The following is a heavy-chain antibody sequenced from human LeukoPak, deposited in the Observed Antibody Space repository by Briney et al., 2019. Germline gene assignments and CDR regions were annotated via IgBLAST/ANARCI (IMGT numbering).Heavy chain of an antibody. V-gene: IGHV3-11*01. CDR2: ISSSGSTI. CDR1: GFTFSDYY. J-gene: IGHJ4*02. CDR3: ARDYSPNIVATIAYDY. D-gene: IGHD5-12*01. Sequence: GGSLRLSCAASGFTFSDYYMGWIRQAPGKGLEWVSYISSSGSTIYYADSVKGRFTISRDNAKNSLYLQMNSLRAEDTAVYYCARDYSPNIVATIAYDYWGQGTLVTVSS.